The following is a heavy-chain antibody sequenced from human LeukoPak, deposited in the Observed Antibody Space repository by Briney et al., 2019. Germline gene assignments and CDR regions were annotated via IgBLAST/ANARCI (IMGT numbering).Heavy chain of an antibody. D-gene: IGHD4-11*01. CDR2: MNPNSGST. V-gene: IGHV1-8*01. J-gene: IGHJ5*02. CDR1: GYTLTSYD. CDR3: ARPTVTNGWFDP. Sequence: GASVKVSCKASGYTLTSYDINWVRQATGQGLEWMGWMNPNSGSTSYAQKFQGRVTMTRDTSTSTVYMELSSLRSEDTAVYYCARPTVTNGWFDPWGQGTLVTVSS.